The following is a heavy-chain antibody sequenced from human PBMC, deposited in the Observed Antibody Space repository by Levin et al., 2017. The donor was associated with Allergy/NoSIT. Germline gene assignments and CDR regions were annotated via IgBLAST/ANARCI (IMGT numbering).Heavy chain of an antibody. CDR3: ARVGISMIRGVIITSRWFDP. Sequence: ASVKVSCKASGYTFTGFSIHWVRQAPGQGLEWMGWINPNSGDTNYAQKFQGRVTMTRDTSISTAYMELSRLRPDDTAVYYCARVGISMIRGVIITSRWFDPWGQGTLVTVSS. V-gene: IGHV1-2*02. CDR2: INPNSGDT. J-gene: IGHJ5*02. CDR1: GYTFTGFS. D-gene: IGHD3-10*01.